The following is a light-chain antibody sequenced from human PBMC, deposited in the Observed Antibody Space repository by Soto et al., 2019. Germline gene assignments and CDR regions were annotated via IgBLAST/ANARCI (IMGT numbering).Light chain of an antibody. V-gene: IGKV3-11*01. CDR2: DAS. J-gene: IGKJ5*01. CDR3: QQRSNWPIT. CDR1: QSVSSY. Sequence: EIVLTQSPATLSLSPGEGATLSWRASQSVSSYLAWYQQKPGQAPRLLIYDASSRPTDIPARFSGSGSGTDFTLTISSLEPEDFALYYCQQRSNWPITFGQGTRLEIK.